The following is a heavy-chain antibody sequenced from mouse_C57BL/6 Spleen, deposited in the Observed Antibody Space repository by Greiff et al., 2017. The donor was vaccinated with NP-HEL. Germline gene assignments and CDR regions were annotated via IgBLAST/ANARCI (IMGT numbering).Heavy chain of an antibody. D-gene: IGHD1-1*01. CDR2: SYPGDGDT. Sequence: VQLQQSGPELVKPGASVKISCKASGYAFSSSWMNWVKQRPGKGREWIGRSYPGDGDTNYNGKFKGKATLTADKSSSTAYMQLSSLTSEDSAVYFCASSYYGSSSSWFAYWGQGTLVTVSA. V-gene: IGHV1-82*01. J-gene: IGHJ3*01. CDR3: ASSYYGSSSSWFAY. CDR1: GYAFSSSW.